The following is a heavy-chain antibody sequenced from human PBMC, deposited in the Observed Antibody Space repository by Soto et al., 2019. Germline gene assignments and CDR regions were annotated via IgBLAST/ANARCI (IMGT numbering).Heavy chain of an antibody. V-gene: IGHV4-39*01. J-gene: IGHJ4*02. CDR3: ARGDLTYLSGDYVGEFDY. D-gene: IGHD4-17*01. CDR1: GGSISSSSYY. CDR2: IHYSGST. Sequence: QLQLQESGPGLVKPSETLSLTCSVSGGSISSSSYYWGWIRQPPGKGLEWIGSIHYSGSTYYNPSLKSRVTIFVDTSKNQFSLKLTSVTAADTAVYYCARGDLTYLSGDYVGEFDYWGQGTLVTVSS.